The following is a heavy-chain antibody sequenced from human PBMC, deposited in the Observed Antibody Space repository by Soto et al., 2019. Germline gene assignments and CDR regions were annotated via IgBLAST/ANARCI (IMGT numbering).Heavy chain of an antibody. D-gene: IGHD4-17*01. CDR1: VYTFTCYY. CDR2: INPNSGGT. V-gene: IGHV1-2*02. CDR3: ARDAYTTGYGMDV. Sequence: XSVKVSCKGSVYTFTCYYMHWVRQAPGQGLEWMGWINPNSGGTNYAQKFQGRVTMTRDTSISTAYMELSRLRSDDTAVYYCARDAYTTGYGMDVWGQGSTVTVSS. J-gene: IGHJ6*02.